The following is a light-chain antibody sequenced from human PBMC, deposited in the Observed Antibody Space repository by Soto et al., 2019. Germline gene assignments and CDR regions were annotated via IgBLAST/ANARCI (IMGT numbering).Light chain of an antibody. CDR1: QSVSNRY. CDR2: AAS. Sequence: EIVLTQSPGTLSLSPGERATLSCRATQSVSNRYLAWYQQKPGQAPRLLIYAASTRATGIPDRFSGSGSGTDFTLTIRRLEPEDFAVYYCQQYGSSPPTFGQGTKVEIK. V-gene: IGKV3-20*01. J-gene: IGKJ1*01. CDR3: QQYGSSPPT.